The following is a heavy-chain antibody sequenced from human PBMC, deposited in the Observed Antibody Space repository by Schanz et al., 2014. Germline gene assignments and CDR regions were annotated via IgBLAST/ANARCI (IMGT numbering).Heavy chain of an antibody. CDR3: ARDGDFDY. J-gene: IGHJ4*02. V-gene: IGHV3-48*04. CDR1: GFTFSKYG. Sequence: VQLVESGGGVVQPGRSLRLSCAASGFTFSKYGVHWVRQAPGKGLEWVSDISDSGDSTHYADSVKGRFTISRDNAKNSLFLQMNSLSAEDTAVYYCARDGDFDYWGQGTLVTVSS. CDR2: ISDSGDST.